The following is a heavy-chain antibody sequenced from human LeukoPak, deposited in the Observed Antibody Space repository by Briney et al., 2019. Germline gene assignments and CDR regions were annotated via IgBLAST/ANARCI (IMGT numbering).Heavy chain of an antibody. CDR2: IKEDGSKT. CDR3: ARDSTLYCNDGSCHWGFDL. Sequence: GGSLRLSCAASGFRFNTYWLSWVRQAPGKGLEWVADIKEDGSKTYYVDSLKGRFTISRDNAKNSLYLQMNSLRAEDTAVYYCARDSTLYCNDGSCHWGFDLWGQGTVVTVSS. V-gene: IGHV3-7*01. D-gene: IGHD2-15*01. CDR1: GFRFNTYW. J-gene: IGHJ3*01.